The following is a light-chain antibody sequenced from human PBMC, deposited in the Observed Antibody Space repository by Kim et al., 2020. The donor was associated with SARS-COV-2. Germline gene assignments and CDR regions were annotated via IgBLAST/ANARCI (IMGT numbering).Light chain of an antibody. V-gene: IGLV2-11*01. CDR3: CSYAGSYTWV. J-gene: IGLJ3*02. CDR2: DVT. Sequence: LTQPRSVSGSPGQSVTISCTGTSSDVGGYNYVSWYLQYAGKAPKLMIYDVTKRPSGVPDRFSGSKSGNTASLTISGLQTEDEADYYCCSYAGSYTWVFGGGTKVTVL. CDR1: SSDVGGYNY.